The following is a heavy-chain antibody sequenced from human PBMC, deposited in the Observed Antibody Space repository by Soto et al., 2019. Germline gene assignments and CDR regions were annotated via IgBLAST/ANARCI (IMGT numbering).Heavy chain of an antibody. J-gene: IGHJ4*02. CDR1: GFTFSSYG. CDR2: IWYDGSNK. CDR3: TRERNRSYSSSWGLDY. Sequence: QVELVESGGGVVQPGRSLRLSCAASGFTFSSYGMHWVRQAPGKGLEWVTVIWYDGSNKYYADSVKGRFTISRDNSKNTLYLQMNSLRAEDTAVYYCTRERNRSYSSSWGLDYWGQGTLVTVSS. V-gene: IGHV3-33*01. D-gene: IGHD6-13*01.